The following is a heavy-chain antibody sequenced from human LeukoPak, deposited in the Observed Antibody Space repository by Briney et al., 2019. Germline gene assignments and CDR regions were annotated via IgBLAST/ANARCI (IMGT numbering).Heavy chain of an antibody. CDR1: GFTLSSYG. CDR3: AKDPLDY. CDR2: ISNDGSNK. Sequence: GGSLRLSCAASGFTLSSYGMHWVRQAPGKGLEWVAVISNDGSNKYYADSVKGRFTISRDNSKNTLYLQMNSLRAEDTAVYYCAKDPLDYWGQGTLVTVSS. V-gene: IGHV3-30*18. J-gene: IGHJ4*02.